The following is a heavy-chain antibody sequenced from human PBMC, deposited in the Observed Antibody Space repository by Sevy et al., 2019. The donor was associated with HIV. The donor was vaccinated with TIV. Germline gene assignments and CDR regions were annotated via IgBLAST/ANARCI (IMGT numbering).Heavy chain of an antibody. V-gene: IGHV3-48*03. J-gene: IGHJ4*02. CDR2: FSHSGSTI. CDR3: ARDLPPSATTVPHFDC. Sequence: GGSLRLSCAASGFSFGSYEMNWVRQAPGKGLEWVSYFSHSGSTISYSDPVRGRFTISTDNARNSLYLQMNILRAEDTAVYYCARDLPPSATTVPHFDCWGQGTLVTVSS. CDR1: GFSFGSYE. D-gene: IGHD4-17*01.